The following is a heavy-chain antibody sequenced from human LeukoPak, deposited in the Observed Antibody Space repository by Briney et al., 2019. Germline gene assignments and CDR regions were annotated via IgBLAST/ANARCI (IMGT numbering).Heavy chain of an antibody. Sequence: PSETLSLTCTVSGGSISRYYWSWIRQPPGKGLEWIGYIYYSGSTDYNPSLKSRVTISGDTSKNQFALKLSSVTAADTAVYYCARSDYSIIFDYWGRGTLVTVSS. CDR3: ARSDYSIIFDY. CDR1: GGSISRYY. V-gene: IGHV4-59*01. CDR2: IYYSGST. D-gene: IGHD2/OR15-2a*01. J-gene: IGHJ4*02.